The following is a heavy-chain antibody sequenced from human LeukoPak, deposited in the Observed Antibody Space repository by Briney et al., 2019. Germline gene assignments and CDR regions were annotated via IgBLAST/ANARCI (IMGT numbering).Heavy chain of an antibody. Sequence: GGSLRLSCVASGFTFSSYAMSWVRQAPGKGLEWVSATSGSGGSTYYADSVKGRFTISRDNSKNTLYLQMNSLRAEDTAVYYCAKGLGSGQNDYWGQGTLVTVSS. CDR3: AKGLGSGQNDY. CDR1: GFTFSSYA. CDR2: TSGSGGST. J-gene: IGHJ4*02. D-gene: IGHD2-15*01. V-gene: IGHV3-23*01.